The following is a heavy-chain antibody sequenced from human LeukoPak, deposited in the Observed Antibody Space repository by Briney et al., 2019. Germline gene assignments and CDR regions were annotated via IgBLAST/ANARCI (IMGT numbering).Heavy chain of an antibody. CDR3: ARRQIYFDY. Sequence: SETLSLTCTVSGGSISSGGYYWSWIRQPPGEGLEWIGYIYADGSTKYNPSLKSRVTISLDTSKNQFSLKLSSVTAADTAVYYCARRQIYFDYWGQGTLVTVSS. CDR1: GGSISSGGYY. CDR2: IYADGST. V-gene: IGHV4-61*08. J-gene: IGHJ4*02.